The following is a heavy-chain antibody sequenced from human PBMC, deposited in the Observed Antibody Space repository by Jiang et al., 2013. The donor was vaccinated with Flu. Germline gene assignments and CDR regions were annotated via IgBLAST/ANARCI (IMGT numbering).Heavy chain of an antibody. D-gene: IGHD6-19*01. CDR2: IYTSGST. Sequence: EWIGRIYTSGSTNYNPSHKSRVTISVDTSKNQFSLKLSSVTAADTAVYYCARERGSGSHWYFDLWGRGTLVTVSS. CDR3: ARERGSGSHWYFDL. J-gene: IGHJ2*01. V-gene: IGHV4-61*02.